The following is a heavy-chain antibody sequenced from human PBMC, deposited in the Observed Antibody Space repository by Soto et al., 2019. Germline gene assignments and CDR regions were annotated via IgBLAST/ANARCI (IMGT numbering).Heavy chain of an antibody. CDR2: IAYDGGNK. J-gene: IGHJ2*01. D-gene: IGHD3-10*01. V-gene: IGHV3-30*18. CDR3: AKGYITEGWYFDL. CDR1: GFTFNTYG. Sequence: QVQLVESGGGVVQPGRSLRLSCAASGFTFNTYGMHWVRQAPGKGLEWVALIAYDGGNKYYADSVKGRFTISRDDSKNTLYLQMTSLRGEDTAVYYCAKGYITEGWYFDLWGRGTLVTVSS.